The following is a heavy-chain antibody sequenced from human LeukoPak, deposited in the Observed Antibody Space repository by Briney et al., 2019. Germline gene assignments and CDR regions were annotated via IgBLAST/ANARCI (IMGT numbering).Heavy chain of an antibody. CDR2: ISAYNGNT. Sequence: ASVKVSCKASGYTFTSYGISWVRQAPGQGLEWMGWISAYNGNTNYAQKLQGRVTMTTDTSTSTAYMELRSLRSDDTAVYYCARVRYRSSTSCPRETNWFDPWGQGTLVTVSS. J-gene: IGHJ5*02. CDR1: GYTFTSYG. V-gene: IGHV1-18*01. D-gene: IGHD2-2*01. CDR3: ARVRYRSSTSCPRETNWFDP.